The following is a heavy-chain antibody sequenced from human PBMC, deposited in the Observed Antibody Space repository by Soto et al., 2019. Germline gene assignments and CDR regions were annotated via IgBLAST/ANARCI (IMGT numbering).Heavy chain of an antibody. CDR1: GGSMSSYY. V-gene: IGHV4-4*07. J-gene: IGHJ3*02. D-gene: IGHD1-26*01. CDR2: IYTSGRT. Sequence: QVQLQESGPGLVTPSETLSLTCSVAGGSMSSYYWIWIRQPAGKGLEWIGRIYTSGRTNDNPSLRSRLTMSVDTSKKQFSLKLSSVTAADTAVYYCARGSGTYGFDIWGQGTVVTVSA. CDR3: ARGSGTYGFDI.